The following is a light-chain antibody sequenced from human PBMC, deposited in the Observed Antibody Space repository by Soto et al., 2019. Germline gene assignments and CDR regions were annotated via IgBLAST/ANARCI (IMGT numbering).Light chain of an antibody. J-gene: IGKJ1*01. Sequence: EIVMTQSPATLSVSPGERATLSCRASQSVSSDLAWYQQKPGQAPRLLIYGASTRATGIPARFSGSGSGTEFTIAISSLQSEDFGVYYWQQYNNWPPWTVGQGTKVEIK. CDR2: GAS. CDR1: QSVSSD. CDR3: QQYNNWPPWT. V-gene: IGKV3-15*01.